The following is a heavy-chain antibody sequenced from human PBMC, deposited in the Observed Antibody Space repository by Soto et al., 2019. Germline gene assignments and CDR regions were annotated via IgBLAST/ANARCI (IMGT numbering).Heavy chain of an antibody. CDR3: ARDLVAHQTVRVDGMDV. V-gene: IGHV4-4*02. CDR2: IYHSGST. D-gene: IGHD2-8*02. Sequence: SETLSLTCAVSGGSISSSNWWSWVRQPPGKGLEWIGEIYHSGSTNYNPSLKSRVTISVDKSKNQFSLKLSSVTAADTGVYYCARDLVAHQTVRVDGMDVWGQGTTVTVSS. J-gene: IGHJ6*02. CDR1: GGSISSSNW.